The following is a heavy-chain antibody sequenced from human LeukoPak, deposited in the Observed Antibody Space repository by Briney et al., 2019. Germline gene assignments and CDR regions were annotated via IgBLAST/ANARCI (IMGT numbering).Heavy chain of an antibody. J-gene: IGHJ4*02. CDR3: ASGSPLGFDY. CDR2: IYYSGTT. CDR1: GDSISIYY. D-gene: IGHD1-26*01. V-gene: IGHV4-59*01. Sequence: PSETLSLTCTVSGDSISIYYSTWIRQPPGKGLEWIGYIYYSGTTNYNPSLKSRVTISVDTSKNPFSLKLSSVTAADTAPYYCASGSPLGFDYWGQGTLVTASS.